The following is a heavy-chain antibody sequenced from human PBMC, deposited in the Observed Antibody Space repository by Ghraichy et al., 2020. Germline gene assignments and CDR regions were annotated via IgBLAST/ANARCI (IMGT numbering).Heavy chain of an antibody. CDR1: GGSISSSSYF. CDR2: IYYRGNT. V-gene: IGHV4-39*01. Sequence: TLSLTCTVSGGSISSSSYFWGWIRQPPGKGLEWIGSIYYRGNTYYNPPLKSRVTISVDMSKNQFSLKLSSVTATDTAVYYCARISPSFGGVTRARVFTEFDYWGQGTLVTVSS. J-gene: IGHJ4*02. D-gene: IGHD3-16*01. CDR3: ARISPSFGGVTRARVFTEFDY.